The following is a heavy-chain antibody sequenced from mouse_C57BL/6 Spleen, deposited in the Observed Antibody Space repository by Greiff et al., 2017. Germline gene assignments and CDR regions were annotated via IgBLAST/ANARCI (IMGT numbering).Heavy chain of an antibody. D-gene: IGHD2-5*01. CDR1: GFSLSTFGMG. V-gene: IGHV8-8*01. J-gene: IGHJ2*01. CDR3: ARPLYSNYYFDY. Sequence: QVTLKVSGPGILQPSQTLRLTCSFSGFSLSTFGMGVGWIRQPSGKGLEWLAHIWWDDDKYYNPALKSRLTISKDTSKNQVFLKIANVDTADTATYYCARPLYSNYYFDYWGQGTTLTVSS. CDR2: IWWDDDK.